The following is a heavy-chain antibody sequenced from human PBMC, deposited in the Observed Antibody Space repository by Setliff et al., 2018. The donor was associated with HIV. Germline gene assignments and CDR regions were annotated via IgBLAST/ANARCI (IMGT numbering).Heavy chain of an antibody. CDR3: AGQHTFSSGWYSVAGAFDM. D-gene: IGHD6-19*01. CDR1: GGSISSSSYY. CDR2: VYYSGST. V-gene: IGHV4-39*01. J-gene: IGHJ3*02. Sequence: SETLSLTCTVSGGSISSSSYYWGLIRQPPGKGLEWIGSVYYSGSTYYNPSLKSRVTISVDTSKNQFSLNLSSVTAADTAMFYCAGQHTFSSGWYSVAGAFDMWGQGTMVTVSS.